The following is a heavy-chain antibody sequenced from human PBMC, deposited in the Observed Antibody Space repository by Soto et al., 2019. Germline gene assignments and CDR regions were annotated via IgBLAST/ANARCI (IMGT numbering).Heavy chain of an antibody. CDR3: ARGVQVRYCSSTSCYYYYYGMDV. V-gene: IGHV6-1*01. J-gene: IGHJ6*02. CDR2: TYYRSKWYN. D-gene: IGHD2-2*01. Sequence: SQTLSLTCAISGDSVSSNSAAWNWIRQSPSRGLEWLGGTYYRSKWYNDYAVSVKSRITINPDTSKNQFSLQLNSVTPEDTAVYYCARGVQVRYCSSTSCYYYYYGMDVWGQGTTVTVSS. CDR1: GDSVSSNSAA.